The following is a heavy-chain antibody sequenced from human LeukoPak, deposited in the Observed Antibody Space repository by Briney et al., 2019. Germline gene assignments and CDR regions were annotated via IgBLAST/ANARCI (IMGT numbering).Heavy chain of an antibody. J-gene: IGHJ4*02. CDR2: INPSGGST. D-gene: IGHD3-22*01. CDR1: GYTFTSYY. V-gene: IGHV1-46*01. CDR3: ARDRGAYYDSSGYLPDY. Sequence: ASVKVSCKASGYTFTSYYMHWVRQAPGQGLEWMGIINPSGGSTSYAQKSQGRVTMTRDTSTSTVYMELSSLRSEDTAVYYCARDRGAYYDSSGYLPDYWGQGTLVTVSS.